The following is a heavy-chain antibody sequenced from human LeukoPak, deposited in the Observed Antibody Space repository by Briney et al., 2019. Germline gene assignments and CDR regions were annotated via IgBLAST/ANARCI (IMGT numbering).Heavy chain of an antibody. CDR3: ARGGSEWDRALWI. CDR1: GVSVSSDNYY. J-gene: IGHJ3*02. CDR2: IYYSGTNSGTT. Sequence: SETLSLTCTVSGVSVSSDNYYWSWIRQPPGKGLEWIGYIYYSGTNSGTTNYNPSLTSRVTISGDTSSNQFSLRLTSVTAADTAVYYCARGGSEWDRALWIWGQGTMVTVSS. V-gene: IGHV4-61*01. D-gene: IGHD1-26*01.